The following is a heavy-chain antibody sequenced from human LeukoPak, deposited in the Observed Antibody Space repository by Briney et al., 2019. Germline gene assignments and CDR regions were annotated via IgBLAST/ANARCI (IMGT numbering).Heavy chain of an antibody. D-gene: IGHD1-14*01. CDR3: ARAPGGRRFDY. Sequence: SETLSLTCTVSGGSISSYYWSWIRQPPGKELEWIGYIYYSGSTNYNPSLKSRVTISVDTSKNQFSLKLSPVTAADTAVYYCARAPGGRRFDYWGQGTLVTVSS. J-gene: IGHJ4*02. CDR2: IYYSGST. V-gene: IGHV4-59*08. CDR1: GGSISSYY.